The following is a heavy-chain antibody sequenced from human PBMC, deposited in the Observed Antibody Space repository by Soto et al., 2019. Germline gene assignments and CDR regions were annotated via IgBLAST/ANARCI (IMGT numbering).Heavy chain of an antibody. J-gene: IGHJ4*02. CDR2: ISNDGSKK. V-gene: IGHV3-30*03. Sequence: QVQLVESGGGVVQPGRSLRLSCAASGFTFSIYGMNWVRQAPGKGLEWVAVISNDGSKKYYADSVKGRFTLSRDNSRNTVNLHMNSLRAEDTAVYFCATPKGALDGDYRFDYWGQGTLVTVSS. CDR1: GFTFSIYG. D-gene: IGHD4-17*01. CDR3: ATPKGALDGDYRFDY.